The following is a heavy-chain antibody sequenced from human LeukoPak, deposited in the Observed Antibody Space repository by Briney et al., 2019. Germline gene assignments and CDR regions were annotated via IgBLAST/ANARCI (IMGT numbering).Heavy chain of an antibody. CDR2: ISSSSSYI. V-gene: IGHV3-21*04. J-gene: IGHJ3*01. Sequence: GGSLRLSCAASGFTFSSYSMNWVRQAPGKGLEWVSSISSSSSYIYYADSVKGRFTISRDNAKNSLYLQMNSLRAEDTAVYYCARYGATRHGFDVSGQGTMVTVSS. CDR1: GFTFSSYS. CDR3: ARYGATRHGFDV. D-gene: IGHD3-10*01.